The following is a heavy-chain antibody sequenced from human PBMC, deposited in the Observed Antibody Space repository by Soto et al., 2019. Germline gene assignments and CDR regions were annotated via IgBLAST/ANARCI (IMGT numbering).Heavy chain of an antibody. V-gene: IGHV4-39*01. J-gene: IGHJ5*02. Sequence: PSETLSLTCTVSGGSISSSSYYWGWIRQPPGKGLEWIGSIYYSRSTYYNPSLKSRVTISVDTSKNQFSLKLSSVTAADTAVYYCARPNYGWFDPWGKGTLVTVSS. CDR2: IYYSRST. CDR1: GGSISSSSYY. CDR3: ARPNYGWFDP. D-gene: IGHD4-17*01.